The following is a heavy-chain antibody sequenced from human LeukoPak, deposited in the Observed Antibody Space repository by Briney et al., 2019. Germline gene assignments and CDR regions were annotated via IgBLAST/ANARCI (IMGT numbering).Heavy chain of an antibody. V-gene: IGHV3-21*04. D-gene: IGHD3-10*01. CDR2: ISSSSSYI. CDR3: ARRGSYYYGSGNSPVDY. Sequence: GGSLRLSCAASGFTFSSYSMNWVRQAPGKGLEWVSSISSSSSYIYYADSVKGQFTISRDNAKNSLYLQMNSLRAEDTAVYYCARRGSYYYGSGNSPVDYWGQGTLVTVSS. CDR1: GFTFSSYS. J-gene: IGHJ4*02.